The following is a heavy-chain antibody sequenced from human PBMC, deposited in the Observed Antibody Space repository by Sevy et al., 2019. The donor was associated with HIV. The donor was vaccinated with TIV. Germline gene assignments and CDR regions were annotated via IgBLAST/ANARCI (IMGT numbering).Heavy chain of an antibody. D-gene: IGHD5-18*01. J-gene: IGHJ6*02. V-gene: IGHV3-74*01. CDR3: ARGYSYGYGMDV. Sequence: GGSLRLSCEASGFTFSSYWMHWVRQSPGKGLVWVSRTSSDGSPTNYADSVKGRFTISRDNAKNTLYLQMNSLRAEDTALYYCARGYSYGYGMDVWGQGTTVTVSS. CDR1: GFTFSSYW. CDR2: TSSDGSPT.